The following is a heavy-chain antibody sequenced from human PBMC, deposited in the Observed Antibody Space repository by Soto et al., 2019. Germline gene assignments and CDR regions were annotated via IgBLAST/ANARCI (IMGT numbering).Heavy chain of an antibody. Sequence: QVQLVQSGAEVKRPGASVKVSCKAPGYTFTNFDLNWVRQAPGQGLEWMGWMNPNSGDTGYAHKFQGRVTMTRDTSINTAYMELSSLKSEDTAVYFCARPGATFCGGDCYSDYWGQGTLVIVSS. V-gene: IGHV1-8*02. CDR2: MNPNSGDT. J-gene: IGHJ4*02. D-gene: IGHD2-21*02. CDR3: ARPGATFCGGDCYSDY. CDR1: GYTFTNFD.